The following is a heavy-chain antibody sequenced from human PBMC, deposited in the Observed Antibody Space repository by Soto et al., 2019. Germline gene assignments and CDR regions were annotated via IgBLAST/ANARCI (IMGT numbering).Heavy chain of an antibody. J-gene: IGHJ5*02. CDR1: GGSISSGGYY. V-gene: IGHV4-31*03. CDR2: IYYSGST. CDR3: ARVKNDQLLKPANNWFDP. D-gene: IGHD2-2*01. Sequence: PSETLSLTCTVSGGSISSGGYYWSWIRQHPGKGLEWIGYIYYSGSTYYNPSLKSRVTISVDTSKNQFSLKLSSVTAADTAVYYCARVKNDQLLKPANNWFDPWGQATLVTVSS.